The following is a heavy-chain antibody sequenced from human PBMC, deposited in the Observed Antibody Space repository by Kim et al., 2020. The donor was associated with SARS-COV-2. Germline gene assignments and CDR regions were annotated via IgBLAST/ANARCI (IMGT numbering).Heavy chain of an antibody. Sequence: SETLSLTCAVYGGSFSGYYWSWIRQPPGKGLEWIGEINPNGSTNYNPSLKSRVTISVDTSKNQFSLKLSSVTAVDTAVYYCARGRINSLFYYYYYGMDVWGQGTTVTVSS. J-gene: IGHJ6*02. CDR1: GGSFSGYY. CDR3: ARGRINSLFYYYYYGMDV. D-gene: IGHD1-26*01. CDR2: INPNGST. V-gene: IGHV4-34*01.